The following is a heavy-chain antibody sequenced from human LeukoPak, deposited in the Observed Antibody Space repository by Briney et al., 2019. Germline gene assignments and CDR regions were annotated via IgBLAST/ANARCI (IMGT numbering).Heavy chain of an antibody. CDR1: GFTFSKTW. Sequence: PGGSLRLSCAASGFTFSKTWMSWVRQTPEKGLEWVANIKENGSAEYYLGSVKRRFTISTDNARNSMYLQRNSLRGEDTAIYYCARDDDGYYWGQGILVTVSS. D-gene: IGHD3-3*01. CDR2: IKENGSAE. J-gene: IGHJ4*02. V-gene: IGHV3-7*01. CDR3: ARDDDGYY.